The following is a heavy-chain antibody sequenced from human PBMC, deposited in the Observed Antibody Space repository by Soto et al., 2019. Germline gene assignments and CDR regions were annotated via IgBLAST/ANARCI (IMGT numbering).Heavy chain of an antibody. V-gene: IGHV1-18*01. Sequence: QVQLLQSGAEVKKPGASVKVSCKASGYTFTNYGLTWVRQAPGQGLEWMGWISAYNGDTHYTQRLQGRVTMTTDTSTSTAYMELRRLRSDDTAVYYCARLRQLVGYFYSYLDVWGKETTITVSS. CDR2: ISAYNGDT. CDR1: GYTFTNYG. D-gene: IGHD6-6*01. J-gene: IGHJ6*03. CDR3: ARLRQLVGYFYSYLDV.